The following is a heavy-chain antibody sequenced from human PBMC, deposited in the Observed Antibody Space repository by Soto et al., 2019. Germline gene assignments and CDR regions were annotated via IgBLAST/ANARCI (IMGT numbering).Heavy chain of an antibody. V-gene: IGHV4-61*01. D-gene: IGHD2-15*01. CDR3: ARDGDCSGGSCLGHFDY. Sequence: QVQLQESGPGLVKPSETLSLTCTVSGGSVSSGSYYWSWIRQPPGKGLEWIGYIYYSGSTNYNPSLKRRVTISVDTSKNQFSLKLSSVTAADTAVYYCARDGDCSGGSCLGHFDYWGQGTLVTVSS. J-gene: IGHJ4*02. CDR1: GGSVSSGSYY. CDR2: IYYSGST.